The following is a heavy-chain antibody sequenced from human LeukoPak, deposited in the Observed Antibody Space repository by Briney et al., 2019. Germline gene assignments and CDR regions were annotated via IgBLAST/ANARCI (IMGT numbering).Heavy chain of an antibody. CDR2: VHHSGYT. CDR3: VKARNSGYYYFAY. J-gene: IGHJ4*02. D-gene: IGHD3-22*01. V-gene: IGHV4-38-2*01. CDR1: GYSISTSYY. Sequence: SETLSVTCAVSGYSISTSYYWGWIRQPPGKGLEWIGTVHHSGYTYSNPSLKSRVTISLDTSKNQFSLQLSSVTAADTALYYCVKARNSGYYYFAYWGQGTLVTVSS.